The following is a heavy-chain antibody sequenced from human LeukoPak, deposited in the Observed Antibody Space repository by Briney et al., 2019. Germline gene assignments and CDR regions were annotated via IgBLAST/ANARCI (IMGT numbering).Heavy chain of an antibody. D-gene: IGHD3-10*01. CDR3: ARDHEEGNYGMDV. CDR2: ISLSSTYI. Sequence: GGSLRLSCAASGFTFTNYAFNWVRQAPGKGLEWVSSISLSSTYIYYADSVRGRFTISRDNAKNSLYLQMNSLRAEDTAVYYCARDHEEGNYGMDVWGQGTTVTVSS. CDR1: GFTFTNYA. J-gene: IGHJ6*02. V-gene: IGHV3-21*01.